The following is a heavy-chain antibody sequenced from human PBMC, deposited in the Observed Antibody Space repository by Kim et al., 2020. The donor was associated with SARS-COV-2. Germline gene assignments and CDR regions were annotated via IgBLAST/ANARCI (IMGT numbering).Heavy chain of an antibody. Sequence: GGSLRLSCAAFGFTFDSYWMSWVRQAPGKGLEWVAKIKPDGSETNYVDSVKGRFTIARDNARNALHLQMNSLRADDTAVYYCARDWGYGIQAAGDYWGPGTLVTVSS. J-gene: IGHJ4*02. D-gene: IGHD6-13*01. CDR1: GFTFDSYW. CDR2: IKPDGSET. CDR3: ARDWGYGIQAAGDY. V-gene: IGHV3-7*01.